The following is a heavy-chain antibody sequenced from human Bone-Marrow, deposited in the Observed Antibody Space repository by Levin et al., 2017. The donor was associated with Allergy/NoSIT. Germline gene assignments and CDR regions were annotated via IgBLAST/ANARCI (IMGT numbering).Heavy chain of an antibody. J-gene: IGHJ4*02. CDR1: GFTFSSYG. Sequence: QPGGSLRLSCAASGFTFSSYGMHWVRQAPGKGLEWVAVIWYDGSNKYYADSVKGRFTISRDNSKNTLYLQMNSLRAEDTAVYYCARGGGYSYGYYFDYWGQGTLVTVSS. CDR2: IWYDGSNK. D-gene: IGHD5-18*01. V-gene: IGHV3-33*01. CDR3: ARGGGYSYGYYFDY.